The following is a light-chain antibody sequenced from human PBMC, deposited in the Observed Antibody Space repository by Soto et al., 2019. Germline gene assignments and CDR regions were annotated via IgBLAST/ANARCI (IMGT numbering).Light chain of an antibody. CDR3: QQYNSYSRT. V-gene: IGKV1-5*03. CDR1: HSISSW. CDR2: KAS. J-gene: IGKJ1*01. Sequence: DIQMTQSPSTLSASVGDRVTITCRASHSISSWLAWYQQKPGKAPKLLIYKASSLESGVPSRFSGSGSGTEFTLTISSLQPDDFATDYCQQYNSYSRTFGQGTKVDIK.